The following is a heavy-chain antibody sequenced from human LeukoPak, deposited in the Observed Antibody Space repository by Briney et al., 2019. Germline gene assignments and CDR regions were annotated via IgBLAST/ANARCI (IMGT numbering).Heavy chain of an antibody. V-gene: IGHV3-23*01. CDR2: ISSSGGST. J-gene: IGHJ6*02. Sequence: GGSLRLSCAASGFTFSSYAMSWVRQAPGKGLEWVSAISSSGGSTYYADSVEGRFTISRDNSKNTLYLQMNSLRAEDTAVYYCAKCPLGEYYYILTGYYQRYYYYGMDVWGQGTTVTVSS. CDR1: GFTFSSYA. CDR3: AKCPLGEYYYILTGYYQRYYYYGMDV. D-gene: IGHD3-9*01.